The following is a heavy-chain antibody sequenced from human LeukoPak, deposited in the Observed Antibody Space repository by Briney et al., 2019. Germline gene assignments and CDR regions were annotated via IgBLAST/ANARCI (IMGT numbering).Heavy chain of an antibody. Sequence: SETLSLTCTVSGGSISSYYWSWIRQPPGKGLEWIGYIYYSGSTNYNPSLKSRVTISVDTSKNQFSLKLSSVTAADTAVYYCASILYGGYSMDVWGQGTTVTVSS. CDR2: IYYSGST. CDR1: GGSISSYY. D-gene: IGHD4-23*01. V-gene: IGHV4-59*01. J-gene: IGHJ6*02. CDR3: ASILYGGYSMDV.